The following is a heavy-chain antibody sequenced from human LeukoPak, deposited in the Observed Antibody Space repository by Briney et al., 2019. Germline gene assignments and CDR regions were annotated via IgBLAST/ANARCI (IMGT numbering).Heavy chain of an antibody. CDR3: ARLVRTYYYDSSDFDY. J-gene: IGHJ4*02. V-gene: IGHV4-39*01. Sequence: SETLSLTCTVSGGSVSSSSYYWGWIRQPPGKGLEWIGSIYYSGSTYYNPSLKSRVTISVDTSKNQFSLKLSSVTAADTAVYYCARLVRTYYYDSSDFDYWGQGTLVTVSS. CDR1: GGSVSSSSYY. CDR2: IYYSGST. D-gene: IGHD3-22*01.